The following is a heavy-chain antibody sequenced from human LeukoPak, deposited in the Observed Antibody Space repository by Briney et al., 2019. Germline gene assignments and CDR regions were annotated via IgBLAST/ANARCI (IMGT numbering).Heavy chain of an antibody. V-gene: IGHV1-8*01. J-gene: IGHJ5*02. D-gene: IGHD5-18*01. CDR2: MNPNSGNT. CDR3: ARGGGYSYAYYRFDP. CDR1: GYTFTSYD. Sequence: ASVKVSCKASGYTFTSYDINWVRQATGQGLEWMGWMNPNSGNTSYAQKFQGRVTMTRNTSISTAYMELSSLRSEDTAVYYCARGGGYSYAYYRFDPWGQGTLVTVSS.